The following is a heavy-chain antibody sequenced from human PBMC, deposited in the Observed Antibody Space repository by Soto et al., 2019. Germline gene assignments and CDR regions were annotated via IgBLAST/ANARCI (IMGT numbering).Heavy chain of an antibody. V-gene: IGHV1-46*03. CDR1: GYTFTIYY. D-gene: IGHD5-12*01. Sequence: SVKASCKASGYTFTIYYMHWVLRAPEQGLEWMGIINPSGGSTSYAQKFQGRVTMTRDTSTSTVYMELSSLRSEDTAVYYCARVQPSAGPCSGYESGGFDSWRQGTIVTVSS. CDR3: ARVQPSAGPCSGYESGGFDS. CDR2: INPSGGST. J-gene: IGHJ4*03.